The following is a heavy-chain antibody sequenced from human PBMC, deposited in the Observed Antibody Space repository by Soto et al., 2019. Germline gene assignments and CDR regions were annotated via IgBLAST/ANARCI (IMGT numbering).Heavy chain of an antibody. CDR1: GSPFTTYY. Sequence: XATLSLACAVDGSPFTTYYWTWIRQPPGKGLEWVGEINNRGNTNYNPSLKSRLTVSLDTSKTQFSLKLTSVTAADTAVYYCLMVTYSGMDVWGQGTTVTVSS. D-gene: IGHD3-10*01. CDR2: INNRGNT. CDR3: LMVTYSGMDV. V-gene: IGHV4-34*01. J-gene: IGHJ6*02.